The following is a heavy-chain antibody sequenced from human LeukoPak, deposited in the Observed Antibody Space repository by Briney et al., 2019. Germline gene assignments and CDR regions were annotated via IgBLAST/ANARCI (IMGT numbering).Heavy chain of an antibody. CDR3: ARAIRTGLFDY. V-gene: IGHV1-2*06. D-gene: IGHD3/OR15-3a*01. CDR1: GFTFTGYY. J-gene: IGHJ4*02. Sequence: ASVKVSCKTSGFTFTGYYMHWVRQAPGQGPEWMGRIIPNSGDTNCAKRFQGRDTMTRDTSISTVYMELSSLGADDTAIYYCARAIRTGLFDYWGQGTLLTVSS. CDR2: IIPNSGDT.